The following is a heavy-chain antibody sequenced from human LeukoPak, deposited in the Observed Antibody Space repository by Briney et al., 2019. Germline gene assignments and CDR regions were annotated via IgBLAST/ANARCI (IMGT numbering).Heavy chain of an antibody. CDR3: ARPTTASTIYEYYFDY. CDR2: ILYDGSNK. J-gene: IGHJ4*02. CDR1: GFTFSSYA. Sequence: HPGGSLRLSCAASGFTFSSYAMHWVRQAPGKGLEWVAVILYDGSNKYYADSVKGRFTISRDNSKNTLYLEMSSLRAEDTAAYYCARPTTASTIYEYYFDYWGQGTLVTVSS. D-gene: IGHD4-11*01. V-gene: IGHV3-30-3*01.